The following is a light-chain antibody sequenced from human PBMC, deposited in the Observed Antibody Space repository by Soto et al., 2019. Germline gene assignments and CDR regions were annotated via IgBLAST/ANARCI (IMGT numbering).Light chain of an antibody. Sequence: EIVLTQSPGTLSLSPGERATLSCRASQSVSSSYLAWYQQKPGQAPRLLIYGASSRATVIPYWFSGSGSGTDFTRTISRLEPEDFAVYYCQQYGSSPMYTFGQGTTLEIK. CDR2: GAS. J-gene: IGKJ2*01. V-gene: IGKV3-20*01. CDR1: QSVSSSY. CDR3: QQYGSSPMYT.